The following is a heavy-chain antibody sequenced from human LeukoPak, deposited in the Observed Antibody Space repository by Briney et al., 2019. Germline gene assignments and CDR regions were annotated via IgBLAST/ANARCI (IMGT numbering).Heavy chain of an antibody. D-gene: IGHD3-22*01. CDR3: ARDPMRYDSSGYYPLGYYFDY. V-gene: IGHV3-30*03. CDR2: ISYDGSNK. CDR1: GFTVSSNY. Sequence: GGSLRLSCAASGFTVSSNYMSWVRQPPGKGLEWVAVISYDGSNKYYADSVKGRFTISRDNSKNTLYLQMNSLRAEDTAVYYCARDPMRYDSSGYYPLGYYFDYWGQGTLVTVSS. J-gene: IGHJ4*02.